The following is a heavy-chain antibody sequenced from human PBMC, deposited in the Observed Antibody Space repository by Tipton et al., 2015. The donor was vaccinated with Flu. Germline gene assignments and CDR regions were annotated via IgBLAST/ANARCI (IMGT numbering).Heavy chain of an antibody. CDR3: AKGLRWNYAVGWFDP. Sequence: CAASGFTFSSYAMSWVRQAPGKGLEWVSAISGSGGSTYYADSVKGRFTISRDNSKNTLYLQMNSLRAEDTAVYYCAKGLRWNYAVGWFDPWGQGTLVTVSS. CDR2: ISGSGGST. CDR1: GFTFSSYA. J-gene: IGHJ5*02. V-gene: IGHV3-23*01. D-gene: IGHD1-7*01.